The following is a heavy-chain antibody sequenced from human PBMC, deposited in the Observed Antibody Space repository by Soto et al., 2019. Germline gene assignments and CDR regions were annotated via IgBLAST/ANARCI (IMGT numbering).Heavy chain of an antibody. CDR1: GGSISSYY. CDR3: AREVGSSGWYYFDY. CDR2: IYYSGST. D-gene: IGHD6-19*01. V-gene: IGHV4-59*01. J-gene: IGHJ4*02. Sequence: QVQLQESGPGLVKPSETLSLTCTVSGGSISSYYWSWIRQPPGKGLEWIGYIYYSGSTNYNPSLKSRVTVTVDTSKNQFSVKLSSVTAADTAVYYCAREVGSSGWYYFDYWGQGTLVTVSS.